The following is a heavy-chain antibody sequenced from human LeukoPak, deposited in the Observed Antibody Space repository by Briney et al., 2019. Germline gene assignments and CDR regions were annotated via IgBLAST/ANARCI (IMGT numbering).Heavy chain of an antibody. CDR1: GFTFSSYS. D-gene: IGHD2-2*01. CDR2: ISSSSSYI. V-gene: IGHV3-21*04. Sequence: GGSLRLSCAASGFTFSSYSMNWVRQAPGKGLEWVSSISSSSSYIYYADSVKGRFTISRDNAKNSLYLQMNSLRAEDTAVYYCASGGYCSSTSCFAAFDIWGQGTMVTVSS. J-gene: IGHJ3*02. CDR3: ASGGYCSSTSCFAAFDI.